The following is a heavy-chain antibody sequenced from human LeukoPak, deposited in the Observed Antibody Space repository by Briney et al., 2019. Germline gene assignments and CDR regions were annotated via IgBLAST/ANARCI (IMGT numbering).Heavy chain of an antibody. V-gene: IGHV3-74*01. J-gene: IGHJ3*02. CDR2: INSDGSST. Sequence: GGSLRLSCAASGFTFSSYWMHWVRQVPGKGLVWVSRINSDGSSTSYADSVKGRFTISRDNAKNTLYVQMNSLRAEDTAVYYCAKPTWYSYDAFDIWGQGTMVTVSS. CDR1: GFTFSSYW. CDR3: AKPTWYSYDAFDI. D-gene: IGHD2-21*02.